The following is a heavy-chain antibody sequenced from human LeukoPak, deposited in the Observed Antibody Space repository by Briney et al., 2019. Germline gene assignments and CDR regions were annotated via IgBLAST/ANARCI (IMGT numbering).Heavy chain of an antibody. Sequence: PSETLSLTCAVSGGSISSYYWSWVRQPPGKGLEWLGYIDYSGSTNYNPSLKSRVTISVDPSKNQFSLKLSSVTAADTAVYYCAKGGVYRGYVGDWFDPWGQGTLVTVSS. D-gene: IGHD5-12*01. J-gene: IGHJ5*02. CDR2: IDYSGST. CDR3: AKGGVYRGYVGDWFDP. V-gene: IGHV4-59*01. CDR1: GGSISSYY.